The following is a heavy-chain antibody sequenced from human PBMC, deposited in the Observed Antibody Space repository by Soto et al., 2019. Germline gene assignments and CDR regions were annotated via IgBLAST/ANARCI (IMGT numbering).Heavy chain of an antibody. D-gene: IGHD3-3*01. CDR2: ISYDGSNK. Sequence: QVQLVESGGGVVQPGRSLRLSCAASGFTFSSYGMHWVRQAPGKGLEWVAVISYDGSNKYYADSVKGRFTISRDNSKNTLYLQMNSLRAEDTAVYYCAKDLRANYDFGDGYYYYGMDVWGQGTTVTVSS. V-gene: IGHV3-30*18. J-gene: IGHJ6*02. CDR1: GFTFSSYG. CDR3: AKDLRANYDFGDGYYYYGMDV.